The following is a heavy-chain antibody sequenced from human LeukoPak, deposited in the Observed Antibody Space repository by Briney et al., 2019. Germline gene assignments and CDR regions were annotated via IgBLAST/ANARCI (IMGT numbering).Heavy chain of an antibody. V-gene: IGHV3-66*01. CDR3: ARAPYCGGDCYSGYYFDY. D-gene: IGHD2-21*02. Sequence: GGSLRLSCAASGFTVSSNYMSWVRQAPGKGLEWVSVIYSGGSTYYADSVKGRFTISRDNSKNTLYLQMNSLRAEDTAVYYCARAPYCGGDCYSGYYFDYWGQGTLVTVSS. J-gene: IGHJ4*02. CDR1: GFTVSSNY. CDR2: IYSGGST.